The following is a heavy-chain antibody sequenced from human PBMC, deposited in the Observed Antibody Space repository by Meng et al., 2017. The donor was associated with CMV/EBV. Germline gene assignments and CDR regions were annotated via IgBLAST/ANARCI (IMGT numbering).Heavy chain of an antibody. CDR3: ARDNWGLGWFDP. CDR1: GDTFTGYY. Sequence: GERVQSGAEVRKPGASVKVSCQASGDTFTGYYMHWVRQAPGQGLEWMGWINPNSGGTNYAQKFQGRVTMTRDTSISTAYMELSRLRSDDTAVYYCARDNWGLGWFDPWGQGTLVTVSS. V-gene: IGHV1-2*02. D-gene: IGHD3-16*01. CDR2: INPNSGGT. J-gene: IGHJ5*02.